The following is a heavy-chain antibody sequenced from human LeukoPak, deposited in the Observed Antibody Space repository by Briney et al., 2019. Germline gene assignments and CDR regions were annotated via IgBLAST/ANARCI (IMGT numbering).Heavy chain of an antibody. CDR3: ARLIDCSGGSCYVYYYYGMDV. Sequence: NPSETLSLTCAVYGGSFSGYYWSWIRQPPGKGLEWIGSIYYSGSTYYNPSLKSRVTISVDTSKNQFSLKLSSVTAADTAVYYCARLIDCSGGSCYVYYYYGMDVWGQGTTVTVSS. CDR2: IYYSGST. V-gene: IGHV4-34*01. D-gene: IGHD2-15*01. J-gene: IGHJ6*02. CDR1: GGSFSGYY.